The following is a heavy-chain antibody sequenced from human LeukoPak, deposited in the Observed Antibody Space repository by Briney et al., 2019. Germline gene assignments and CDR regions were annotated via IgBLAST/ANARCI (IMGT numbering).Heavy chain of an antibody. J-gene: IGHJ5*02. CDR2: MNPNSGNT. V-gene: IGHV1-8*01. CDR3: ARGWYSSSPPDWFDP. Sequence: GSVKVSCKASGYTFTSYDINWVRQATGQGLEWMGWMNPNSGNTGYAQKFQGRVTMTRNTSISTAYMELSSLRSEDTAVYYCARGWYSSSPPDWFDPWGQGTLVTVSS. CDR1: GYTFTSYD. D-gene: IGHD6-13*01.